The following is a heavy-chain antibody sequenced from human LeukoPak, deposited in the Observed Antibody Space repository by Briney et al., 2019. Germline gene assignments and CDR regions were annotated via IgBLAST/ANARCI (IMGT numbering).Heavy chain of an antibody. V-gene: IGHV4-34*01. D-gene: IGHD5-18*01. CDR3: ASTGYSYGYYFDY. CDR1: GGSFSGYY. J-gene: IGHJ4*02. CDR2: INHSGST. Sequence: SETLSLTCAGYGGSFSGYYWSWIRQPPGKGLEWIGEINHSGSTNYNPSLKSRVTISVDTSKNQFSLKLSSVTAADTAVYYCASTGYSYGYYFDYWGQGTLVTVSS.